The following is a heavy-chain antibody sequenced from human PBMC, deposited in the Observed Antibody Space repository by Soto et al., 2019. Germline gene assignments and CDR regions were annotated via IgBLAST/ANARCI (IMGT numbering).Heavy chain of an antibody. CDR2: INPSGGST. CDR1: GYTFTSYY. D-gene: IGHD2-2*01. Sequence: ASVKVSCKASGYTFTSYYMHWVRQAPGQGLEWMGIINPSGGSTSYAQKFQGRVTMTRDTSTSTVYMELSSLRSEDTAVYYCARERIESSTSPYWYFDLWGRGTLVTVSS. CDR3: ARERIESSTSPYWYFDL. V-gene: IGHV1-46*01. J-gene: IGHJ2*01.